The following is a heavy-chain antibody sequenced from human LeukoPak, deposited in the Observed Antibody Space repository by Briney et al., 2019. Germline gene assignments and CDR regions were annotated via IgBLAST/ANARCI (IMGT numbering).Heavy chain of an antibody. D-gene: IGHD6-13*01. CDR3: ARHSVLAAAGTGSGYYYGMDV. Sequence: SETLSLTCTVSGGSISSYYWSWIRQPPGKGLEWIGYIYYSGSTNYNPSLKSRVTISVDTSKNQFSLKLSSVTAADTAVYYCARHSVLAAAGTGSGYYYGMDVWGQGTTVTVSS. V-gene: IGHV4-59*08. J-gene: IGHJ6*02. CDR1: GGSISSYY. CDR2: IYYSGST.